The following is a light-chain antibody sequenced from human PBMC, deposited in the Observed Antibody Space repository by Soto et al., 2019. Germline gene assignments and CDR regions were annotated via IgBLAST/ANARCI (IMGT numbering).Light chain of an antibody. V-gene: IGKV3-11*01. CDR1: QSVSSN. J-gene: IGKJ5*01. Sequence: EIVMTQSPARRSVSPGEIATSSFMASQSVSSNLAWYQQKPGQAPRLLIYDASNRATGIPPRFSGSGSGTDFTLTISSLEPEDSAVYYCQQRNMWPITFGQGTRLEI. CDR2: DAS. CDR3: QQRNMWPIT.